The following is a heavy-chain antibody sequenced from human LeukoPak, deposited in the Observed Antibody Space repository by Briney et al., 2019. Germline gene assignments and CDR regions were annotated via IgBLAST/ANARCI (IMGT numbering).Heavy chain of an antibody. J-gene: IGHJ6*03. CDR1: GYTFTGYY. CDR3: ARDPSIAAATYYMDV. D-gene: IGHD6-13*01. Sequence: GASVKVSCKASGYTFTGYYMHWVRQAPGQGLEWMGWINPNSGGTNYAQKFQGRVTMTRDTSISTAYMELSRLRSDDTAVYYCARDPSIAAATYYMDVWGKGTTVTVSS. V-gene: IGHV1-2*02. CDR2: INPNSGGT.